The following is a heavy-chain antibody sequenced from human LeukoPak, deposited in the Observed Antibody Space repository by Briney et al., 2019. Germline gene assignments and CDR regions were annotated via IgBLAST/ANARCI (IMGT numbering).Heavy chain of an antibody. D-gene: IGHD1-26*01. Sequence: GGSLRLSCAASGFTFSNYAMTWVRQAPGKGLEWVSSISQDATGTYYSDSVKGRFTISRDNSKNTLYLQMNSLRAEDTAVYYCAKNKQELTKEYYFDYWGQGTLVTVSS. CDR3: AKNKQELTKEYYFDY. CDR2: ISQDATGT. CDR1: GFTFSNYA. J-gene: IGHJ4*02. V-gene: IGHV3-23*01.